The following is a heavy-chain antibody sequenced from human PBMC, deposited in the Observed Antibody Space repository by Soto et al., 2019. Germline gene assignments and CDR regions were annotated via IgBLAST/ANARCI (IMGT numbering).Heavy chain of an antibody. V-gene: IGHV4-34*01. J-gene: IGHJ6*02. D-gene: IGHD3-3*01. Sequence: SETLSLTCSVYGGSFSGYYWSWIRQPPGKGLEWIGEISHSGSTNYNPSLKSRVTISVDTSKNQFSLRLSSVTAAETAVYYCARGSYDFWSGSIGQAQNYGMDGWGQGTTVTVS. CDR1: GGSFSGYY. CDR2: ISHSGST. CDR3: ARGSYDFWSGSIGQAQNYGMDG.